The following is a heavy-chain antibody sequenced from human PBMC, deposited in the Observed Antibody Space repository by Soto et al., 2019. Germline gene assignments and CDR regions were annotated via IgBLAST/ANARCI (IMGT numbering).Heavy chain of an antibody. J-gene: IGHJ1*01. CDR2: INAGNGNT. Sequence: ASVKVSCKASGYTFTSYAMHWVRQAPGQRLEWMGWINAGNGNTKYSQKFQGRVTITRDTSASTAYMELSSLRSEDTAVYYCARGGGTMVRGVIREYFQHWGQGTLVTVSS. CDR3: ARGGGTMVRGVIREYFQH. V-gene: IGHV1-3*01. CDR1: GYTFTSYA. D-gene: IGHD3-10*01.